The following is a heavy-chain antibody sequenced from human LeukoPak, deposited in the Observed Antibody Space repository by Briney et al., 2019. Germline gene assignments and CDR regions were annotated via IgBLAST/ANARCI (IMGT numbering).Heavy chain of an antibody. CDR1: GYTFTSYD. V-gene: IGHV1-8*01. CDR3: ARETVTMEHWDYYYYMDV. D-gene: IGHD3-10*01. Sequence: ASVKVSCKASGYTFTSYDINWVRQATEQGLEWMGWMNPNSGNTGYAQKFQGRVTMTRNTSISTAYMELSSLRSEDTAVYYCARETVTMEHWDYYYYMDVWGKGTTVTISS. CDR2: MNPNSGNT. J-gene: IGHJ6*03.